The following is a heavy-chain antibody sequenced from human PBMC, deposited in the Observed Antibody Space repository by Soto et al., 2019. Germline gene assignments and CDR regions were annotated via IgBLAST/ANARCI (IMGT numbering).Heavy chain of an antibody. J-gene: IGHJ3*02. CDR3: ARAPYCSDGSCAAGAFDI. V-gene: IGHV3-72*01. CDR1: GFSSSDHY. CDR2: IRKKVNSYAT. D-gene: IGHD2-15*01. Sequence: GGSLRLSCAASGFSSSDHYMDWVRQAPGKGLEWVGRIRKKVNSYATSYAACVQGRFTISRDDSKNSLYLQMNSLKTEDTAVYYCARAPYCSDGSCAAGAFDIWGQGTMVTVSS.